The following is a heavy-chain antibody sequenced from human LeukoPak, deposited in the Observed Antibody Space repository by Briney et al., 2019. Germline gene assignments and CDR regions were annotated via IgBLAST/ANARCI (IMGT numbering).Heavy chain of an antibody. J-gene: IGHJ4*02. CDR1: GDSITSSY. D-gene: IGHD6-6*01. CDR3: AKTARVPFH. Sequence: SETLSLTCTVSGDSITSSYWSWIRKPPGKTLECLGYIYHTGDKMYNPSLRSRLTMSLDTSKNQVSLRLTSVTAADTAVYFCAKTARVPFHWGQGTLVTVSS. CDR2: IYHTGDK. V-gene: IGHV4-59*08.